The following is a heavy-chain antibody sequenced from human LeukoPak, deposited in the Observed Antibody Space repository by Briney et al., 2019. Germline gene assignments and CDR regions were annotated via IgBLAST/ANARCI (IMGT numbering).Heavy chain of an antibody. CDR2: IKSKTDGGTT. CDR3: TSLGAFDI. CDR1: GLTFSNAW. V-gene: IGHV3-15*01. J-gene: IGHJ3*02. Sequence: GGSLRLSCVVSGLTFSNAWMSWVRQAPGKGLEWVGRIKSKTDGGTTDFAEPVKGRFTISRDDSKNTLYLQMNSLKTEDTAVYYCTSLGAFDIWGQGTMVTVSS.